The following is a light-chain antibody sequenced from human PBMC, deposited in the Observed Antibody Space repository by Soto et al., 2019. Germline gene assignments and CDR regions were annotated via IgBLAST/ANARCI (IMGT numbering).Light chain of an antibody. CDR2: DTS. J-gene: IGLJ2*01. CDR3: LLSYSGAQRV. CDR1: TGAVTSGHY. Sequence: QAVVTQEPSLTVSPGGTVTVTCGSSTGAVTSGHYPYWFQQKPGQAPRTLIYDTSNKHSWTPARFSGSLLGGKAPLTLSGAQPEDEAEYYCLLSYSGAQRVFGGGTKVTVL. V-gene: IGLV7-46*01.